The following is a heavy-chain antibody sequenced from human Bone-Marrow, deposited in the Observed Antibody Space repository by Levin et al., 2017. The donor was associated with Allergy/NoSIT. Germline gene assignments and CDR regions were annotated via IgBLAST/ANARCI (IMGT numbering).Heavy chain of an antibody. D-gene: IGHD4-17*01. CDR1: GFTFSNYA. J-gene: IGHJ1*01. CDR3: ARGTVTLIQY. V-gene: IGHV3-30*04. Sequence: GSLRLSCAASGFTFSNYAMHWVRQAPGKGLEWVALISYDGSNQYYVDSVRGRFTISRDNSNNMLYLQVNSLKPEDTAVYYCARGTVTLIQYWGQGTQVTVAS. CDR2: ISYDGSNQ.